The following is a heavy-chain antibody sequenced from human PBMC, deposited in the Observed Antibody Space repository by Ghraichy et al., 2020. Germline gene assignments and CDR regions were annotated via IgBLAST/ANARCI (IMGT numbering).Heavy chain of an antibody. J-gene: IGHJ4*02. CDR2: ISGSGGST. D-gene: IGHD3-22*01. CDR3: AKDRSGYYDTWGGYYFDY. V-gene: IGHV3-23*01. Sequence: GESLNISCAASGFTFSSYAMSWVRQAPGKGLEWVSAISGSGGSTYYADSVKGRFTISRDNSKNTLYLQMNSLRAEDTAVYYCAKDRSGYYDTWGGYYFDYWGQGTLVTVSS. CDR1: GFTFSSYA.